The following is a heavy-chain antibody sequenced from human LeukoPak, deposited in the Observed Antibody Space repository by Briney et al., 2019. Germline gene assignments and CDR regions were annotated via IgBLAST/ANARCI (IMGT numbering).Heavy chain of an antibody. V-gene: IGHV4-34*01. CDR1: GGSFSGYY. D-gene: IGHD6-19*01. Sequence: SETLSLTCAVYGGSFSGYYWSWIRQPPGKGLEWIGEINHSGSTNYNPSLKSRVTISVDTSKNQFSLKLRSVTAADTAVYYCARGRPSTWYSSGWFIDYWGQGPLVTVSS. CDR2: INHSGST. J-gene: IGHJ4*02. CDR3: ARGRPSTWYSSGWFIDY.